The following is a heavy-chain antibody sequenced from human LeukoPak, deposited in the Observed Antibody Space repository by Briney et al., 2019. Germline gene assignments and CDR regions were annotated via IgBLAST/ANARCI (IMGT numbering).Heavy chain of an antibody. J-gene: IGHJ3*02. D-gene: IGHD2-15*01. CDR1: GLTFSDYY. V-gene: IGHV3-11*01. Sequence: GGSLRLSCAASGLTFSDYYMSWIRQAPGKGLEWVSYISSSGSTIYYADSVKGRFTISRDNAKNSLYLQMNSLRAEDTAVYYCAREDIVVVVAATGAFDIWGQGTMVTVSS. CDR2: ISSSGSTI. CDR3: AREDIVVVVAATGAFDI.